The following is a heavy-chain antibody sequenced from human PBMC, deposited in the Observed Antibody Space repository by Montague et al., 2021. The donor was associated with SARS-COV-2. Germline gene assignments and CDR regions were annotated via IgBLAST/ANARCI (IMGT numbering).Heavy chain of an antibody. CDR3: ARRGLGYCSGGSCYSAFDP. Sequence: SETLSLTCTVSGGSISSYYWSWIRQPPGKGLEWIGYIYYSGSTNYNPSLQSRVPISVDTSKNQFSLKLSSVTAADTAAYYCARRGLGYCSGGSCYSAFDPWGQGTLVTVSS. CDR1: GGSISSYY. D-gene: IGHD2-15*01. CDR2: IYYSGST. J-gene: IGHJ5*02. V-gene: IGHV4-59*01.